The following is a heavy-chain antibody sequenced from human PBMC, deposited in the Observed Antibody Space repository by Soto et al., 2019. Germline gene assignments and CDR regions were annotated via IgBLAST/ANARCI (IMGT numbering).Heavy chain of an antibody. CDR1: GFTFSSYG. D-gene: IGHD2-15*01. J-gene: IGHJ6*03. V-gene: IGHV3-33*01. CDR2: IWYDGSNK. CDR3: ARGGYCSGGSCYGYYYYMDV. Sequence: GGSLRLSCAASGFTFSSYGMHWVRQAPGKGLEWVAVIWYDGSNKYYADSVKGRFTISRDNSKNTLYLQMNSLRAEDTAVYYCARGGYCSGGSCYGYYYYMDVWGEGTTVTVSS.